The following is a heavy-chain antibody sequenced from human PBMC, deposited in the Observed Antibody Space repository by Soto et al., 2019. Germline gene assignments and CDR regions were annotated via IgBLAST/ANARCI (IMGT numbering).Heavy chain of an antibody. CDR3: ARGLNGVCST. CDR2: INHSGST. J-gene: IGHJ5*02. CDR1: GGSFSGYY. D-gene: IGHD2-8*01. V-gene: IGHV4-34*01. Sequence: SETLSLTCAVYGGSFSGYYWSWIRQPPGKGLEWIGEINHSGSTNYNPSLKSRVTISVDTSKNQFSLKLSSVTAADTAVYYCARGLNGVCSTWGQGTLVTVSS.